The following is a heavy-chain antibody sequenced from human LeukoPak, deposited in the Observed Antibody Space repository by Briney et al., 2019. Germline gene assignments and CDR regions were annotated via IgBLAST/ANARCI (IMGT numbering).Heavy chain of an antibody. D-gene: IGHD3-10*01. CDR3: AKHVVRGIMFDY. V-gene: IGHV3-23*01. Sequence: PGRSLRLSCTGSGYSFINFAMSWVRQTPGQGLEWVSSISGSGNNTFYPDSVKGRFAVSRDNSKNTLYLQMHSLRVEDTAIYYCAKHVVRGIMFDYWGQGALVSVSS. CDR1: GYSFINFA. CDR2: ISGSGNNT. J-gene: IGHJ4*02.